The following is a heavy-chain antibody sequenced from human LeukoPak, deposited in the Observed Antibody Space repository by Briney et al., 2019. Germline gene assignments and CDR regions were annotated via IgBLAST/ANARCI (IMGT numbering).Heavy chain of an antibody. J-gene: IGHJ6*03. Sequence: GASVKVSCKASGFTFTSYYMHWVRQAPGQGLEWMGIINPSGGSTSYAQKFQGRVTMTRDRSTSTVYMELSSLRSEDTAVYYCARGPYLLGSGYYMDVWGKGTTVTVSS. V-gene: IGHV1-46*01. CDR1: GFTFTSYY. D-gene: IGHD3-16*01. CDR2: INPSGGST. CDR3: ARGPYLLGSGYYMDV.